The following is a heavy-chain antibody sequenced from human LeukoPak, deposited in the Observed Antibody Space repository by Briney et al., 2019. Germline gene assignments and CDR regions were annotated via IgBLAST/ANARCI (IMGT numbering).Heavy chain of an antibody. V-gene: IGHV3-23*01. Sequence: PGGSLRLSCEASGFTFRSYAMNWVRQAPGKGLEWVSVISGSGDGTHYADSVKGRFTISRDNSKNTLYLRMNSPRVEDTAVYSCAKAPGFTVVTSFDWWGQGTLVTVSS. D-gene: IGHD4-23*01. J-gene: IGHJ4*02. CDR3: AKAPGFTVVTSFDW. CDR2: ISGSGDGT. CDR1: GFTFRSYA.